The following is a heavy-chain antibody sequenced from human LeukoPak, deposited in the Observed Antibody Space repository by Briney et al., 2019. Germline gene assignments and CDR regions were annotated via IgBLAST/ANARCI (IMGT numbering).Heavy chain of an antibody. J-gene: IGHJ6*02. CDR1: GGSISSYY. Sequence: NASETLSLTCTVSGGSISSYYWSWIRQPPGKGREWIGYIYYSGSTNYNPSLKSRFTISVCTSKNQFSLKLSSATAADTAVYYCARGVTMVRGVPWYYYYGMDVWGQGTTVTVSS. V-gene: IGHV4-59*01. D-gene: IGHD3-10*01. CDR3: ARGVTMVRGVPWYYYYGMDV. CDR2: IYYSGST.